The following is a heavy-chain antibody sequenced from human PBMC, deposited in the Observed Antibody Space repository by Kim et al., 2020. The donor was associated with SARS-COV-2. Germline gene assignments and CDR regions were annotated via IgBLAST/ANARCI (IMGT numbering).Heavy chain of an antibody. CDR1: GFTVSSNY. D-gene: IGHD1-26*01. CDR3: ARDHSLLQLLDYYYYMDV. Sequence: GGSLRLSCAASGFTVSSNYMSWVRQAPGKGLEWVSVIYSGGSTKYSDSVEDRFTISRDNSKNTLYLQMNSLRAEDTAVYYCARDHSLLQLLDYYYYMDVWGKGTPVTVSS. V-gene: IGHV3-66*01. CDR2: IYSGGST. J-gene: IGHJ6*03.